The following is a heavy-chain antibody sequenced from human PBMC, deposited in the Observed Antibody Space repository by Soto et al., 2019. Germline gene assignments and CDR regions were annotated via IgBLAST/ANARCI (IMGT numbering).Heavy chain of an antibody. D-gene: IGHD4-4*01. V-gene: IGHV4-59*08. CDR3: ARLRTVGWFDP. CDR1: GGSISSYY. J-gene: IGHJ5*02. Sequence: SETLSLTCTVSGGSISSYYWSWIRQPPGKGLEWIGYIYYSGSTNYNPSLKSRVTISVDTSKNQFSLKLSSVTAADTAVYYCARLRTVGWFDPWGQGTLVTVSS. CDR2: IYYSGST.